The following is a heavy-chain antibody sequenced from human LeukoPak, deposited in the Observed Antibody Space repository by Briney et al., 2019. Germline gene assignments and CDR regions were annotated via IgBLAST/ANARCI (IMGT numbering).Heavy chain of an antibody. CDR3: AKGEAGGKVDWFDP. V-gene: IGHV3-23*01. Sequence: GGSLRLSCVTSGFAFSTYTMMWVRQTPGKGLQWLASFTGLGGRYYADSVRGRFSISRDYSANTVYLQMDSLRDEDTAVYYCAKGEAGGKVDWFDPWGQGTLVIVSS. J-gene: IGHJ5*02. D-gene: IGHD2-15*01. CDR2: FTGLGGR. CDR1: GFAFSTYT.